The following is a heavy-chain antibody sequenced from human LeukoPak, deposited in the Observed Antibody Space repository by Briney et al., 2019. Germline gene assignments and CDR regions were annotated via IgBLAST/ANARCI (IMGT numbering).Heavy chain of an antibody. J-gene: IGHJ4*02. D-gene: IGHD2-2*01. CDR1: GFTVRSNY. V-gene: IGHV3-66*02. Sequence: GGSLRLSCAASGFTVRSNYMSWVRQAPGKGLEWVSVIYSGGSTYYADSVKGRFTISRDNSKNTLYLQMNSLRAEDTAVYYCARDPGYCSSTSCYYFDYWGQGTLVTVSS. CDR3: ARDPGYCSSTSCYYFDY. CDR2: IYSGGST.